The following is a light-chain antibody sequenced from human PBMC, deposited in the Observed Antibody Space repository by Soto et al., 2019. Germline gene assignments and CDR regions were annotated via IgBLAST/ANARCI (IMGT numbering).Light chain of an antibody. CDR3: QQRSNWPPA. V-gene: IGKV3-11*01. J-gene: IGKJ2*01. CDR2: DAS. Sequence: EIVLTQSPATLSLSPGERATLSCRASQSVSSYLAWYQQKPGQAPRLLIYDASNRATGIPDRFSGSGSGTDFHLTISSLEPEDFAVYYCQQRSNWPPAFGQGTKLEIK. CDR1: QSVSSY.